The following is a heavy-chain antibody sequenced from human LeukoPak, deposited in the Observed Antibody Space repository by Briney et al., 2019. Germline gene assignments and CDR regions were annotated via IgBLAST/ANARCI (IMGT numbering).Heavy chain of an antibody. CDR1: GYTFTGYY. CDR2: INPNSGGT. J-gene: IGHJ4*02. V-gene: IGHV1-2*02. CDR3: AIPLVDGGFY. Sequence: ASVKVSCKASGYTFTGYYMHWVRQSPGQGLEWMGWINPNSGGTNYAQKFRDRVTMTRDTSISTAYMELSGLRSDDTAVYYCAIPLVDGGFYWGQGTLASVSS. D-gene: IGHD3-10*01.